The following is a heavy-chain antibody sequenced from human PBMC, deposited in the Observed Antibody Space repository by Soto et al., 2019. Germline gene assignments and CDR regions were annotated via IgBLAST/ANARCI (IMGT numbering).Heavy chain of an antibody. CDR1: VGSFSSGGYS. CDR2: IDPNGKT. V-gene: IGHV4-30-2*01. J-gene: IGHJ4*02. CDR3: VRVPAAGRAYFDC. D-gene: IGHD6-25*01. Sequence: QLQLQESGSGLVKPSQTLSVTCAVSVGSFSSGGYSWSWIRQPPGKGLGWIGCIDPNGKTHSNPSLTRPVTISVDRSKNQLSAELICVTDAHTTLYCCVRVPAAGRAYFDCGGQATLVTVFS.